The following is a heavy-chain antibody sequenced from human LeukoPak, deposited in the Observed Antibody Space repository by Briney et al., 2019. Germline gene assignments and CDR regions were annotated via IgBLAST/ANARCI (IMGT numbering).Heavy chain of an antibody. V-gene: IGHV3-7*01. D-gene: IGHD3-10*01. Sequence: GGSLRLSCAASRFTLSTSWMTWVRQAPGKGLEWVTNINREGSQIDYVDSVKGRFTISRDSANNALYLQMNSLRAEDTAVYYCARGGLTAGFDYWGQGTLVTVSS. CDR3: ARGGLTAGFDY. CDR2: INREGSQI. CDR1: RFTLSTSW. J-gene: IGHJ4*02.